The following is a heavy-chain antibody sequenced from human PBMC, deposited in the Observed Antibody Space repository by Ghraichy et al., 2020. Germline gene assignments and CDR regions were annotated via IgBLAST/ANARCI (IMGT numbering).Heavy chain of an antibody. Sequence: ASVKVSCKASGYTFTGYYMHWVRQAPGQGLEWMGWINPNSGGTNYAQKFQGRVTMTRDTSISTAYMELSRLRSDDTAVYYCARERGPIAARPAVWYYYYGMDVWGQGTTVTVSS. CDR3: ARERGPIAARPAVWYYYYGMDV. D-gene: IGHD6-6*01. CDR2: INPNSGGT. V-gene: IGHV1-2*02. CDR1: GYTFTGYY. J-gene: IGHJ6*02.